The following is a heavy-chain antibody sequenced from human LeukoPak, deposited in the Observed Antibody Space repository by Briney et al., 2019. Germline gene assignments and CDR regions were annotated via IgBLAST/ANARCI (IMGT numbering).Heavy chain of an antibody. D-gene: IGHD2-21*01. Sequence: GGSLRLSCAASGFTFSSFGMHWVRQAPGKGLEWLAVIPYDGSKEYYADSVKGRFTISRDNSKNTVYLQMSSLRVEETAVYYCAKEFNRGLPDYWGQGTLVTVPS. V-gene: IGHV3-30*18. CDR1: GFTFSSFG. CDR2: IPYDGSKE. J-gene: IGHJ4*02. CDR3: AKEFNRGLPDY.